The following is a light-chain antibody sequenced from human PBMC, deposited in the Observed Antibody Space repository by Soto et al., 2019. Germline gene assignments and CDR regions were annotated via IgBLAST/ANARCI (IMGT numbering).Light chain of an antibody. Sequence: DIQMTQSPSTLSASIGDRVTITCRASQSISSWLAWYQQKPGKAPKLLIYKASSLESGVPSRFSGSGSGTDFTLAISSLQADDFATYYCQQYKSYSFTFGGGTKVEIK. CDR2: KAS. CDR1: QSISSW. V-gene: IGKV1-5*03. J-gene: IGKJ4*01. CDR3: QQYKSYSFT.